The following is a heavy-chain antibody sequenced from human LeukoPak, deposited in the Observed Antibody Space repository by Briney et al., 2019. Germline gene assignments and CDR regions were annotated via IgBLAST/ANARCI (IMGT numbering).Heavy chain of an antibody. Sequence: SETLSLTCTVSGGSISSDYWSWIRQPAGKGLEWIGRIYTSGSTNYNPSLKSRLTMSVDTFKNQFSLRLSSVTAADTAVYYCARDSYSSSWYWFDPWGQGTLVTVSS. D-gene: IGHD6-13*01. CDR3: ARDSYSSSWYWFDP. J-gene: IGHJ5*02. CDR1: GGSISSDY. V-gene: IGHV4-4*07. CDR2: IYTSGST.